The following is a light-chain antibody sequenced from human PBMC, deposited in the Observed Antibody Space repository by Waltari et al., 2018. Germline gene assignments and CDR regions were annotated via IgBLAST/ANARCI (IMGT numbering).Light chain of an antibody. CDR1: QSINSW. J-gene: IGKJ1*01. CDR2: KAS. Sequence: DIQMTQSPPTLSASVGDRVTITCRASQSINSWLAWYQQKPGKAPNLLIYKASSLESGVPSRFSGSASGTDFTLTISSLQPDDCATYYCQQYNNYPWTFGQGTKVEI. V-gene: IGKV1-5*03. CDR3: QQYNNYPWT.